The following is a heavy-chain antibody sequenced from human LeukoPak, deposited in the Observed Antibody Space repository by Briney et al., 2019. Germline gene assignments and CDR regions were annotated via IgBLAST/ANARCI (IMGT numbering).Heavy chain of an antibody. V-gene: IGHV4-30-2*01. J-gene: IGHJ4*02. Sequence: SQTLSLTCAVSGGSISSGGYSWSWSRQPPGTGLEWIGYIYHSGSTYYNPSLKSRVTISVDRSKNQFSLKLSSVTAADTAVYYCARAPPGGRLDYWGQGTLVTVSS. CDR2: IYHSGST. CDR3: ARAPPGGRLDY. D-gene: IGHD2-15*01. CDR1: GGSISSGGYS.